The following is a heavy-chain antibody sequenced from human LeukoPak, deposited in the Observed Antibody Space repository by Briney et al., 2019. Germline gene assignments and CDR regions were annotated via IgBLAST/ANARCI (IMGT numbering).Heavy chain of an antibody. V-gene: IGHV3-48*01. CDR2: ISSSSSTI. Sequence: PGGSLRLSCAASGFTFSSYSMNWVRQAPGKGLEWVSYISSSSSTIYYADSVKGRFTISRDNAKNSLYLQMNSLRAEDTAVYYCARDTLGEGEDANYAVYYFDYWGQGTVVTVSS. J-gene: IGHJ4*02. CDR1: GFTFSSYS. D-gene: IGHD4/OR15-4a*01. CDR3: ARDTLGEGEDANYAVYYFDY.